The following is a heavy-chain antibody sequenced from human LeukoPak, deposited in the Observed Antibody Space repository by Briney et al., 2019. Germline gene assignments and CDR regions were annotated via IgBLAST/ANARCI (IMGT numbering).Heavy chain of an antibody. CDR2: MNPNSGNT. J-gene: IGHJ5*02. V-gene: IGHV1-8*03. CDR3: ARAPRITMVRGVIYWFDL. D-gene: IGHD3-10*01. CDR1: GYTFTSYD. Sequence: ASVKVSCKASGYTFTSYDINWVRQATGQGLEWMGWMNPNSGNTSYAQKFQGRVTITRNTSISTAYMELSSLRSEDTAVYYCARAPRITMVRGVIYWFDLWGQGTLVTVSS.